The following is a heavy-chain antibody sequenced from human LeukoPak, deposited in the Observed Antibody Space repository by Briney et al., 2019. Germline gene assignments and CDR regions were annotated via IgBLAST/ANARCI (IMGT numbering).Heavy chain of an antibody. J-gene: IGHJ4*02. CDR3: ARESYSSSWSMISYYFDY. D-gene: IGHD6-13*01. V-gene: IGHV3-53*01. CDR1: GFTVSSNY. CDR2: IYSGGST. Sequence: GGSLRLSCAASGFTVSSNYMSWVRQAPGKGLEWVSVIYSGGSTYYADSVKGRFTISRDNSKNTLYLQMNSLGAEDTAVYYCARESYSSSWSMISYYFDYWGQGTLVTVSS.